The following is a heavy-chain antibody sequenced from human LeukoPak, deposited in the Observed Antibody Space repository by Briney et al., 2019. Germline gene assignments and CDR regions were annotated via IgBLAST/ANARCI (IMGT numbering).Heavy chain of an antibody. J-gene: IGHJ4*02. CDR1: GYTFTGYY. CDR2: INPNTGDT. D-gene: IGHD2-15*01. CDR3: ARSNAMVVAAGYLDY. Sequence: ASVKVSCKASGYTFTGYYVHWARQAPGQGLEWMGWINPNTGDTNYAQKFQGWVTMTRDTSINTAYMELNRLKSDDTAVYYCARSNAMVVAAGYLDYWGQGSLVTVSS. V-gene: IGHV1-2*04.